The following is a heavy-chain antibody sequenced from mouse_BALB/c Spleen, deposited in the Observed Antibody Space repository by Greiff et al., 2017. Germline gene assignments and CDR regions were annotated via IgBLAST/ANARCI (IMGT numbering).Heavy chain of an antibody. J-gene: IGHJ1*01. Sequence: VQLQQSGAELVRPGSSVKISCKASGYAFSSYWMNWVKQRPGQGLEWIGQIYPGDGDTNYNGKFKGKATLTADTSSSTAYMQLSSLTSEDSAVYFCARYGFYYWYFDVWGAGTTVTVSS. CDR2: IYPGDGDT. D-gene: IGHD1-1*01. CDR3: ARYGFYYWYFDV. V-gene: IGHV1-80*01. CDR1: GYAFSSYW.